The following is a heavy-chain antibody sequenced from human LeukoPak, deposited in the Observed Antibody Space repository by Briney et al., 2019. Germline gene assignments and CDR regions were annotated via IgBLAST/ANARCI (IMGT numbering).Heavy chain of an antibody. Sequence: GGSLRLSCAASGFTLSNYDMHWVRQAAGKGLEWVSGIGTAGDTYSPAVMKGRFTISGENAKCALYLQISSLGAGDTALYYCASSPAYSSSWYAIDNWGQGTLVTVSS. CDR3: ASSPAYSSSWYAIDN. CDR2: IGTAGDT. J-gene: IGHJ4*02. D-gene: IGHD6-13*01. V-gene: IGHV3-13*01. CDR1: GFTLSNYD.